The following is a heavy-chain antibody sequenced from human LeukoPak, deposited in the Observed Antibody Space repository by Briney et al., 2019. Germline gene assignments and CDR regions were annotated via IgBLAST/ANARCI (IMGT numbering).Heavy chain of an antibody. J-gene: IGHJ4*02. D-gene: IGHD3-22*01. Sequence: PGGSLRLSCAASGFTFDDYAMHWVRQAPGKGLEWVSGISWNSGSIGYADSVKGRFTISRDNAKNSLYLQMNSLRAEDTAVYYCAKAEDYYYDSSGYLDYWGQGTLVTVSS. V-gene: IGHV3-9*01. CDR3: AKAEDYYYDSSGYLDY. CDR1: GFTFDDYA. CDR2: ISWNSGSI.